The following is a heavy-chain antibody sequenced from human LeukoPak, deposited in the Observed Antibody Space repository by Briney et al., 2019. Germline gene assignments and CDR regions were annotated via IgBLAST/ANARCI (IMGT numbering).Heavy chain of an antibody. V-gene: IGHV4-59*08. CDR1: GGSISSSS. CDR3: ARHGYYYGSGSSNYYVMDV. Sequence: SETLSLTSTVSGGSISSSSWSWIPQSPGNGLEWIGYISYSGSTNNNPSLKSRVTISVDTSKNQFSLKLSSVTAADMAVYYCARHGYYYGSGSSNYYVMDVWGQGTTVTVSS. J-gene: IGHJ6*02. D-gene: IGHD3-10*01. CDR2: ISYSGST.